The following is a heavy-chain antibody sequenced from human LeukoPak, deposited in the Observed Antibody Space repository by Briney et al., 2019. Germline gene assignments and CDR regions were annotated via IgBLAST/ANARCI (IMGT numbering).Heavy chain of an antibody. CDR1: GFTFDDYA. J-gene: IGHJ4*02. D-gene: IGHD3-10*01. V-gene: IGHV3-9*01. CDR2: HRWNRGSI. CDR3: AKDSSSMFGGSGVFDY. Sequence: PGVSVRLFCAASGFTFDDYAMHWARQASGKGLVEGTDHRWNRGSIGYADTEKGRLTISRDNAKSSLYLQMNILRAEDTALYYCAKDSSSMFGGSGVFDYWGQGTLVTVSS.